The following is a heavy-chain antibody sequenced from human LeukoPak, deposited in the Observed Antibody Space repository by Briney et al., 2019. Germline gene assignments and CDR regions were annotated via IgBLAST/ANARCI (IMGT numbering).Heavy chain of an antibody. CDR1: GYTFTSYA. D-gene: IGHD2-2*01. Sequence: ASVTVSFTASGYTFTSYAMNWVRQAPGQGLEWMGWINTNTGNPTYAQGFTGRFVFSLDTSVSTAYLQISSLKAEDTAVYYCARDLWDIVVVPTSINWFDPWGQGTLVTVSS. CDR3: ARDLWDIVVVPTSINWFDP. CDR2: INTNTGNP. J-gene: IGHJ5*02. V-gene: IGHV7-4-1*02.